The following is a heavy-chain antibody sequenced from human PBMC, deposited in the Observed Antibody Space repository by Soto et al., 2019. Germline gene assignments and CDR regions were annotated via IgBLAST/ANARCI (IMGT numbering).Heavy chain of an antibody. CDR2: ISGSGGST. Sequence: GGSLRLSCAASGFTFSSYAMSWVRQAPGKGLEWVSAISGSGGSTYYADSVKGRFTISRDNSKNTLYLQMNSLRAEDTAVYYCALITIFGVVTIPSAFDIWGQGTMVTVSS. J-gene: IGHJ3*02. D-gene: IGHD3-3*01. CDR3: ALITIFGVVTIPSAFDI. CDR1: GFTFSSYA. V-gene: IGHV3-23*01.